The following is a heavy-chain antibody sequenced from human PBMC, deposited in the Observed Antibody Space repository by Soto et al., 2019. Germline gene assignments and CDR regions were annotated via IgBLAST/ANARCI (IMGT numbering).Heavy chain of an antibody. J-gene: IGHJ6*02. CDR3: ARGRYCSGGSCPNYYYGMDV. V-gene: IGHV1-18*01. CDR1: GYTFTSYG. CDR2: ISAYNGNT. Sequence: QVQLVQSGAEVKKPGASVKVSCKASGYTFTSYGISWVRQAPGQGLEWMGWISAYNGNTNYAQKLQGRVTMTTDTSTSTAYRELRSRRSDDTAVYYCARGRYCSGGSCPNYYYGMDVWGQGTTVTVSS. D-gene: IGHD2-15*01.